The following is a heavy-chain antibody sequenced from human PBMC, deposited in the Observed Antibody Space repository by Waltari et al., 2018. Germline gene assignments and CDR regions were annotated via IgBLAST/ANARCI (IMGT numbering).Heavy chain of an antibody. CDR1: GGTFSSYA. V-gene: IGHV1-69*08. D-gene: IGHD2-15*01. CDR2: IIPIFGTA. J-gene: IGHJ6*02. CDR3: ARRGGDCSGGSCYSYYYGMDV. Sequence: QVQLVQSGAEVKKPGSSVKVSCKASGGTFSSYAISWVRQAPGQGLEWLGRIIPIFGTANYAQKFQGRVTITADKSTSTAYMELSSLRSEDTAVYYCARRGGDCSGGSCYSYYYGMDVWGQGTTVTVS.